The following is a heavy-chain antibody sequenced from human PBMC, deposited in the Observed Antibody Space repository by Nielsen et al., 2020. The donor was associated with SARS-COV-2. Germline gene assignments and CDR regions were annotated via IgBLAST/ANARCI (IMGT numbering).Heavy chain of an antibody. CDR2: IKQDGSEK. V-gene: IGHV3-7*03. Sequence: GESLKISCAASGFTFSNYWMNWVRQAPGKGLERVVNIKQDGSEKYYVDSVKGRFTISRDNAKNSPSLQMNSLRAEDTAVYYCARDLGYRSTALRGDWFDPWGQGTLVTVSS. CDR1: GFTFSNYW. J-gene: IGHJ5*02. D-gene: IGHD3-16*02. CDR3: ARDLGYRSTALRGDWFDP.